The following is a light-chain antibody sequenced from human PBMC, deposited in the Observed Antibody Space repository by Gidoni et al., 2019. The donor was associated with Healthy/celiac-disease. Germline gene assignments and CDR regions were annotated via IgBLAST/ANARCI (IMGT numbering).Light chain of an antibody. V-gene: IGLV3-1*01. CDR1: KLGDKY. J-gene: IGLJ2*01. CDR2: QDS. Sequence: SYELTQPPSVSVSPGQTASITCSGDKLGDKYARWYQQKPGHSPVLVIYQDSKRPSGIPERFSGSNSGNTATLTISGTQAMDEADYYCQAWDSSTVVFGGGTKLTVL. CDR3: QAWDSSTVV.